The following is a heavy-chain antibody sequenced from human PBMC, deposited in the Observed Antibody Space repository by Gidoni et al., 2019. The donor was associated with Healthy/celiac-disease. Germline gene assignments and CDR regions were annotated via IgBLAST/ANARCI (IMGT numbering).Heavy chain of an antibody. CDR3: ARGGYYDSSGYHRT. V-gene: IGHV3-21*01. Sequence: EVQLVESGGGLVKPGGSLRLSCAASGFTLSRYSRNWVRPAPGKGLEWVSSISSSSSYIYYADSVKGRFTISRDNAKNSLYLQMNSLRAEDTAVYYCARGGYYDSSGYHRTWGQGTMVTVSS. CDR2: ISSSSSYI. CDR1: GFTLSRYS. D-gene: IGHD3-22*01. J-gene: IGHJ3*01.